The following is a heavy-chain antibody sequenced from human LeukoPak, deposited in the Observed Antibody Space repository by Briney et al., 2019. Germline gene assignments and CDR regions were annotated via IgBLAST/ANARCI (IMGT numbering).Heavy chain of an antibody. CDR3: ARVKYQPAWFDS. CDR2: IYYSGST. J-gene: IGHJ5*01. Sequence: SQTLSLTCTVSGGSISSGDYYWSWIRQPPGNGLEWIGYIYYSGSTYYNPSLKSRVTISVDTSKNQFSLKLSSVTAADTAVYYCARVKYQPAWFDSWGQGTLVTVSS. D-gene: IGHD2-2*01. CDR1: GGSISSGDYY. V-gene: IGHV4-30-4*01.